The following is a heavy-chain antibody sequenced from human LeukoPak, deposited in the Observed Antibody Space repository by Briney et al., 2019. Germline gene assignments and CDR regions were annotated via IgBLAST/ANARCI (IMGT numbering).Heavy chain of an antibody. Sequence: SETLSLTCTVSGGSISSGGYYWSWIRQPPGKGLEWIGYIYDSGSTHYNPSLRSRVTILVDRSKNQFSLKLSSVTAADTAVYYCARTRAYGGRPDYWGQGTLVTVSS. V-gene: IGHV4-30-2*02. J-gene: IGHJ4*02. CDR1: GGSISSGGYY. CDR3: ARTRAYGGRPDY. D-gene: IGHD4-23*01. CDR2: IYDSGST.